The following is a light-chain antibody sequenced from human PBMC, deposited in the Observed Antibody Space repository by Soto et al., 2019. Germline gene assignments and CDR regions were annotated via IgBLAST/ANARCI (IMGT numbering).Light chain of an antibody. J-gene: IGKJ1*01. V-gene: IGKV3-20*01. CDR3: QQYGSSFSWT. CDR1: QSVSSSY. Sequence: EIVLTQSPGTLSLYPGERATLSCRASQSVSSSYLAWYQQKPGQAPRLLIYGASSRATGIPDRFSGSGSGTDFTLTISRLEPEDFAVYYCQQYGSSFSWTFGQGTKVDNK. CDR2: GAS.